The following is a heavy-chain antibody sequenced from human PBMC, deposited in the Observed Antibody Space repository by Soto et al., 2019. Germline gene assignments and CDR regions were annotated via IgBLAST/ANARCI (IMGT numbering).Heavy chain of an antibody. CDR1: GGTFSTFG. CDR3: ARTAPMDAGDKYYYDF. CDR2: IIPFFGTA. V-gene: IGHV1-69*01. Sequence: QVQLVQSGAEVKKTGSSVKVSCKTSGGTFSTFGISWVRQAPGQGLEWMGGIIPFFGTAEYSQKFEDRITITATESTNTVYMDLRSLTSEETSIYYCARTAPMDAGDKYYYDFWGQGALVTVSS. D-gene: IGHD3-16*01. J-gene: IGHJ4*02.